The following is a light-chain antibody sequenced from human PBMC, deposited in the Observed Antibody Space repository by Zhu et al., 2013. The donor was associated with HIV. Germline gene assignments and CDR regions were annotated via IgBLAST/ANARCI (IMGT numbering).Light chain of an antibody. Sequence: QGVLTQPPAISGAPGQRVTISCTGSGSDIGAGYVVHWYRQLPGTAPSLLIFGDTERPSGVPDRISAPKSGTSAALAITGLQAEDEATYYCQSYDASLSRPVFGGGTKVTVL. CDR3: QSYDASLSRPV. CDR1: GSDIGAGYV. CDR2: GDT. J-gene: IGLJ3*02. V-gene: IGLV1-40*01.